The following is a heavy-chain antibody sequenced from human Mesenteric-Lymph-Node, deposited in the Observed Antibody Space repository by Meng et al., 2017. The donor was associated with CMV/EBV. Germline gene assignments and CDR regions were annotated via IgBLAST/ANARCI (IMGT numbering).Heavy chain of an antibody. D-gene: IGHD3-3*01. CDR1: GFTFRNYA. CDR2: ISSSGGST. Sequence: GGSLRLSCAASGFTFRNYAMSWVRQAPGKGLEWVSGISSSGGSTNYADSVKGRFTISRDNAKNTLYLQMNSLRAEDTAVYYCARGPNFWSGYYPSNWGQGTLVTVSS. CDR3: ARGPNFWSGYYPSN. J-gene: IGHJ4*02. V-gene: IGHV3-23*01.